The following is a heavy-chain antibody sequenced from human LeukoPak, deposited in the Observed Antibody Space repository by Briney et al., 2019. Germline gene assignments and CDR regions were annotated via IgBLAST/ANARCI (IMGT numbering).Heavy chain of an antibody. V-gene: IGHV3-23*01. CDR2: ISGSGGST. CDR3: AKERDYGDYGVLDY. D-gene: IGHD4-17*01. J-gene: IGHJ4*02. Sequence: GGSLRLSCVASGLRFRSYAMSWVRQAPGKGLEWVSAISGSGGSTYYADSVKGRFTISRDNSKNTLYLQMNSLRAEDTAVYYCAKERDYGDYGVLDYWGQGTLVTVSS. CDR1: GLRFRSYA.